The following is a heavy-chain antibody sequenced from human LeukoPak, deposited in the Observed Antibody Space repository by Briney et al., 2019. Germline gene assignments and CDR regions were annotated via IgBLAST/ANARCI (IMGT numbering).Heavy chain of an antibody. Sequence: ASVKVSCKASGYTFTGYYIHWVRQAPGQGLEWLGWINPNNGGTKFAQKFQGRATMTRDTSISTAYMELSGLGSDDTAVYYCGSWDYGSGSYSPYYWGQGTLVTVSS. V-gene: IGHV1-2*02. CDR1: GYTFTGYY. J-gene: IGHJ4*02. D-gene: IGHD3-10*01. CDR2: INPNNGGT. CDR3: GSWDYGSGSYSPYY.